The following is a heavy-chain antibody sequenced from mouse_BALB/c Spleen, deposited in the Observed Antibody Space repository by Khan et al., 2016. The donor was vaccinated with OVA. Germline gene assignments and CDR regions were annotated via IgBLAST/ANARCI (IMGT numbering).Heavy chain of an antibody. Sequence: EVQLQESGPDLVKPGASVKISCTASNYSFTLYYMSWVKQSHGKSLEWIGRINPNTDNINYNQEFKGKAILTVDKSSNTAYMELRSLTSEDSAVYFCAIGYDFFAYWGQGTLVTVSA. V-gene: IGHV1-26*01. CDR1: NYSFTLYY. CDR2: INPNTDNI. CDR3: AIGYDFFAY. J-gene: IGHJ3*01. D-gene: IGHD2-14*01.